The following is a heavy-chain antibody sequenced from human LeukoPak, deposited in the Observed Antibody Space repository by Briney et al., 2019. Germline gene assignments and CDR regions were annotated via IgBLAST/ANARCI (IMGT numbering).Heavy chain of an antibody. V-gene: IGHV5-51*01. J-gene: IGHJ4*02. CDR1: RHNCCNYW. Sequence: RAGASLRISCQYSRHNCCNYWLGGVRHVPGEVVEWMGIIYPDDSDAWYSSSLQGHTTLSADKSISTAYLQWSSLKASDTAMYFCARRSQRLSYFELWGQGTLVTVSS. D-gene: IGHD3-9*01. CDR3: ARRSQRLSYFEL. CDR2: IYPDDSDA.